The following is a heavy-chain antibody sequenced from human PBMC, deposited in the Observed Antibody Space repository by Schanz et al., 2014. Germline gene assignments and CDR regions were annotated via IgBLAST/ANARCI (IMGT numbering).Heavy chain of an antibody. CDR3: TRDRGALINHNDALDL. Sequence: QVQLVESGGGVVQPGRSLRLSCAASGFSFDKYGMHWVRQAPGQGLEKVAVTSTDGTKTYYAASVRGRFTISRDNSKNTVYLQMNSLRSEDTAVYYCTRDRGALINHNDALDLWGQGTMVSVSS. CDR1: GFSFDKYG. J-gene: IGHJ3*01. CDR2: TSTDGTKT. V-gene: IGHV3-30*19. D-gene: IGHD3-16*01.